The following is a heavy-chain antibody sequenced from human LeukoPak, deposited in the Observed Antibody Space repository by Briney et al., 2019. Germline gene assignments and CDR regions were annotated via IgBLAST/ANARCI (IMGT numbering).Heavy chain of an antibody. Sequence: GGSLRLSCAASGFTFSTYGMHWVRQAPGMGLEWVAFIRYDGSDKYYTDSVKGRFTISRDNSKNTLYLQMNSLRAEDTAVYYCAKPPNSSGYSDYWGQGTLVTVSS. CDR2: IRYDGSDK. V-gene: IGHV3-30*02. J-gene: IGHJ4*02. CDR1: GFTFSTYG. CDR3: AKPPNSSGYSDY. D-gene: IGHD3-22*01.